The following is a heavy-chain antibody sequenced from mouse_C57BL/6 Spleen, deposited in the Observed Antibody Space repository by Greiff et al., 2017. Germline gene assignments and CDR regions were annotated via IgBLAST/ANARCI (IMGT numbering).Heavy chain of an antibody. V-gene: IGHV14-1*01. J-gene: IGHJ3*01. CDR1: GFNIKDYY. CDR2: IDPEDGDT. Sequence: VQLQQSGAELVRPGASVKLSCTASGFNIKDYYMHWVKQRPEQGLEWIGRIDPEDGDTEYAPKFQGKATMTADTSSNTAYLQLSSLTSEDTAVYYCTTGDYGSSCWFAYWGQGTLVTVSA. CDR3: TTGDYGSSCWFAY. D-gene: IGHD1-1*01.